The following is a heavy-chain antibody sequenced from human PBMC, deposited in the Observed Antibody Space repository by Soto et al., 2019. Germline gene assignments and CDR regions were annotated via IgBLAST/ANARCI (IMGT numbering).Heavy chain of an antibody. V-gene: IGHV1-8*01. CDR2: MNPNSGNT. D-gene: IGHD5-18*01. Sequence: ASVKVSCKASGYTFTSYDINWVRQATGQGLEWMGWMNPNSGNTGYAQKFQGRVTMTRNTSISTAYMELSSLRSEDTAVYYCARGIQSTWIQLWSHPTYYYYYYMDVWGKGTTVTVSS. J-gene: IGHJ6*03. CDR1: GYTFTSYD. CDR3: ARGIQSTWIQLWSHPTYYYYYYMDV.